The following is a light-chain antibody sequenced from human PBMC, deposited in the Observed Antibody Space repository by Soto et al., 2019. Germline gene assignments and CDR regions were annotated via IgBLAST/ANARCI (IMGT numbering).Light chain of an antibody. V-gene: IGKV1-27*01. CDR3: QKYDSAPLT. Sequence: DIQMTQSPSSLSASVGDRVTITCRASQGIRNFLAWYQQKPGKVPKLLIYAASTLQSGVPYRFSGSGSGTDFTLTISSLQPEDVATYYFQKYDSAPLTFGGGTKVEIK. CDR1: QGIRNF. J-gene: IGKJ4*01. CDR2: AAS.